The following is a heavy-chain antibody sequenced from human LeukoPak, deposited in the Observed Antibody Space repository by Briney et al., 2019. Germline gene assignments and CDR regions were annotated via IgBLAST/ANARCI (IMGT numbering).Heavy chain of an antibody. J-gene: IGHJ6*03. CDR3: VRETYSRYLYSMDV. V-gene: IGHV4-39*07. CDR1: GTSIRSSAYF. Sequence: SETLSLTCSVSGTSIRSSAYFWGWIRQPPGKGMEWIGSISYSGSTYYNPTLRSRVTISVDTSKNQFSLKLTSVTAADTAVYSCVRETYSRYLYSMDVWGNGTTVTVSS. D-gene: IGHD5-18*01. CDR2: ISYSGST.